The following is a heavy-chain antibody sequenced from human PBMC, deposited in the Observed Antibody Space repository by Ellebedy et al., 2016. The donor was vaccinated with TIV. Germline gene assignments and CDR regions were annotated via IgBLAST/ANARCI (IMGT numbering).Heavy chain of an antibody. J-gene: IGHJ4*02. V-gene: IGHV4-59*01. CDR2: IYYSGST. D-gene: IGHD5-24*01. CDR3: ARLDGYNFDY. Sequence: MPSETLSLTCTVSGGSISGYYWSWIRQPPGKGLEWIGYIYYSGSTNYNPSLKSRVTISVDTSKNQFSLKLSSVTAADTAVYYCARLDGYNFDYWGQGTLVTVSS. CDR1: GGSISGYY.